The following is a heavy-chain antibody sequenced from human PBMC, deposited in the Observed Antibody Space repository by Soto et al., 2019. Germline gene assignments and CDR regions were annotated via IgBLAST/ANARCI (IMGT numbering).Heavy chain of an antibody. D-gene: IGHD4-17*01. CDR2: VYYSGST. Sequence: TPSLTFTVSDGSISSGSYYWTWIRQHPGKGLEWIGYVYYSGSTYYNPSLKSRVTISVDTSKNQFSLKLTSVTATDTAVYYCARNHGYGGNGFDPWGQGTLVTVSS. CDR3: ARNHGYGGNGFDP. J-gene: IGHJ5*02. CDR1: DGSISSGSYY. V-gene: IGHV4-31*03.